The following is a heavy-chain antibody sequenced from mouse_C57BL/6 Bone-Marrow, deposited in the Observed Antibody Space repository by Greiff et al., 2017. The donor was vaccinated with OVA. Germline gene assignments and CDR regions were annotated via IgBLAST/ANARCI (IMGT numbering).Heavy chain of an antibody. CDR3: ARSGDGYSEFAY. D-gene: IGHD2-3*01. CDR1: GFTFKDYY. J-gene: IGHJ2*01. CDR2: IDPEDGET. Sequence: EVQLQQSGAELVKPGASVKLSCTASGFTFKDYYMHWVKQRTEQGLEWIGRIDPEDGETNYAPKFQGKATLTADTSSNTAYMQLSSLTSEDSAVDFCARSGDGYSEFAYWGQGTTLTVS. V-gene: IGHV14-2*01.